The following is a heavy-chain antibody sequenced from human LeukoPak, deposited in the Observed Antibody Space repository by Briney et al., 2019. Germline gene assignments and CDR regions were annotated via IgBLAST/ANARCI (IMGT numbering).Heavy chain of an antibody. J-gene: IGHJ3*02. D-gene: IGHD2-2*01. CDR2: IYYSGST. CDR3: ARIKSGLYCSSTSCYRSYAFDI. V-gene: IGHV4-30-4*08. CDR1: GGSISSGDYY. Sequence: SETLSLTCTVSGGSISSGDYYWSWIRQPPGKGLEWIGYIYYSGSTYYNPSLKSRVTISVDTSKNQFSLKLSSVTAADTAVYYFARIKSGLYCSSTSCYRSYAFDIWGQGTIVTVSS.